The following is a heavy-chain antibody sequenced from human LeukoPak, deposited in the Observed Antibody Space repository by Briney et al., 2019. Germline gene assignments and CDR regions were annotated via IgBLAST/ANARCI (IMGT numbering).Heavy chain of an antibody. CDR3: ARVTGYMTEDFFDY. Sequence: SETLSLTCTVSGGSISSYYWSWIRQPPGKGLEWIGYIYYSGSTDYNPSLKSRVTISVDTSRNQFSLRLSSVTAADTAVYYCARVTGYMTEDFFDYWGQGILVTVSS. CDR2: IYYSGST. J-gene: IGHJ4*02. V-gene: IGHV4-59*01. CDR1: GGSISSYY. D-gene: IGHD6-13*01.